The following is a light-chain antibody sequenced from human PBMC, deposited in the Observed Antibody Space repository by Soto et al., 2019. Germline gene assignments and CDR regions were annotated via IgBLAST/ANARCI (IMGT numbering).Light chain of an antibody. J-gene: IGLJ1*01. Sequence: QSVLTQPASVSGSPGQSITISCTGTSSDVGSYNLVSWYQQHPGKAPKLMIYEGSKRPSGVSNRFSGSKSGNTASLTISGLQAEDEADYYCCSYTSRTTYVFGTGTKLTVL. V-gene: IGLV2-14*02. CDR1: SSDVGSYNL. CDR2: EGS. CDR3: CSYTSRTTYV.